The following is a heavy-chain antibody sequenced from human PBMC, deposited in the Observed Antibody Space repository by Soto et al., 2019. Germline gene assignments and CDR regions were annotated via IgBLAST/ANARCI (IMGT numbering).Heavy chain of an antibody. V-gene: IGHV4-34*01. CDR2: INHSGST. Sequence: PSETLSLTCAVYGGSFSGYYWSWIRQPPGKGLEWIGEINHSGSTNYNPSLKSRVTISVDTSKNQFSLKLSSVTAADTAVYYCAAYDFWSGYYKAPFDYWGQGTPVTVSS. CDR3: AAYDFWSGYYKAPFDY. D-gene: IGHD3-3*01. CDR1: GGSFSGYY. J-gene: IGHJ4*02.